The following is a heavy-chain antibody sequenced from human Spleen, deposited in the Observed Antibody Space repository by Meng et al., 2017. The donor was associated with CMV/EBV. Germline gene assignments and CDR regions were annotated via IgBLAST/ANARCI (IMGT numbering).Heavy chain of an antibody. J-gene: IGHJ6*02. CDR1: GFTVSSNY. Sequence: GESLKISCAASGFTVSSNYMSWVRQAPGKGLEWVSVIYSAGSTYYADSVNGRFTISRDNSKSTLYLQMNSLRAEDTAVYYCARGKRVAGGENGMDVWGQGTTVTVSS. CDR3: ARGKRVAGGENGMDV. D-gene: IGHD6-19*01. CDR2: IYSAGST. V-gene: IGHV3-66*02.